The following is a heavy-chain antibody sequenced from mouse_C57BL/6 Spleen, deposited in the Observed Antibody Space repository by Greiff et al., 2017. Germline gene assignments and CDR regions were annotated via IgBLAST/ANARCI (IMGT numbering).Heavy chain of an antibody. D-gene: IGHD2-4*01. CDR1: GYAFTNYL. Sequence: VQVVESGAELVRPGTSVKVSCKASGYAFTNYLIEWVKQRPGQGLEWIGVINPGSGGTNYNEKFKGKATLTADKSSSTAYMQLSSLTSEDSAVYFCARPFYDYDGGYYYAMDYWGQGTSVTVSS. V-gene: IGHV1-54*01. CDR2: INPGSGGT. J-gene: IGHJ4*01. CDR3: ARPFYDYDGGYYYAMDY.